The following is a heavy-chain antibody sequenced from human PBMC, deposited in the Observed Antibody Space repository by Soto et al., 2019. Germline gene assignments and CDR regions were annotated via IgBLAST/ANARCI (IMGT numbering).Heavy chain of an antibody. CDR3: AIVRAMVRGVTNYYYYGMDV. D-gene: IGHD3-10*01. CDR2: INHSGST. V-gene: IGHV4-34*01. Sequence: SETLSLTCAVYGGSFSGYYWSWIRQPPGKGLEWIGEINHSGSTNYNPSLKSRVTISVDTSKNQFSLKLSSVTAADTAVYYCAIVRAMVRGVTNYYYYGMDVWGQGTTVTVSS. CDR1: GGSFSGYY. J-gene: IGHJ6*02.